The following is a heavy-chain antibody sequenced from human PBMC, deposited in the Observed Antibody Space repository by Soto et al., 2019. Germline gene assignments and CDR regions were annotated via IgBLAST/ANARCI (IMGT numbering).Heavy chain of an antibody. J-gene: IGHJ6*02. Sequence: ASVKVSCKASGYALTGYYMHWVRQAPGQGLEWMGWINPNSGGTNYAQKFQGWVTMTRDTSISTAYMELSRLRSDDTAVYYCARDRTNFALGWYYGLDVWRQGTTVTVSS. V-gene: IGHV1-2*04. D-gene: IGHD3-3*01. CDR2: INPNSGGT. CDR1: GYALTGYY. CDR3: ARDRTNFALGWYYGLDV.